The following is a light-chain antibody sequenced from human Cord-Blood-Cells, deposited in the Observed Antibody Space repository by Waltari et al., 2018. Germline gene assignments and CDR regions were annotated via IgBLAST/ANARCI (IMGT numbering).Light chain of an antibody. J-gene: IGLJ3*02. CDR1: SSDVGGYNY. CDR3: SSYTSSSTPRV. CDR2: DVS. Sequence: QSALTQPASVSGSPGQSITISCPGNSSDVGGYNYVSWYQQHPGKAPKLSIYDVSNRPSVFSNRFSGSKSGNTASLTISGLQAEDEADYYCSSYTSSSTPRVFGGGTKLTVL. V-gene: IGLV2-14*03.